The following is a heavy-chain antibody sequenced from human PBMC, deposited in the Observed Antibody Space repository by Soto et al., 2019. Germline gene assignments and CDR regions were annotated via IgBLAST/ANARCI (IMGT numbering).Heavy chain of an antibody. CDR2: IFSNDEK. CDR1: GFSLSNARMG. J-gene: IGHJ4*02. CDR3: ARTDRELRTTDY. Sequence: QVTLKESGPVLVKPTETLTLTCTVSGFSLSNARMGVSWIRQPPGKALEWLAHIFSNDEKSYSTSLKSSLTFSKDTSKSQVVLTMTNMDPVDTATYYCARTDRELRTTDYWGQGTLVTVSS. V-gene: IGHV2-26*01. D-gene: IGHD1-7*01.